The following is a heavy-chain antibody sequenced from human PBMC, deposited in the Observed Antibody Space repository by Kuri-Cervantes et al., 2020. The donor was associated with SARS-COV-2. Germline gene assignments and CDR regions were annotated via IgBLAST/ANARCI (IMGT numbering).Heavy chain of an antibody. D-gene: IGHD4-11*01. J-gene: IGHJ6*03. CDR1: GFTFSSYS. CDR2: ISSSSSTI. CDR3: ARVVGSTVTTLFLGYYYYMDV. Sequence: GESLKISCAASGFTFSSYSMNWVRQAPGKGLEWVSYISSSSSTIYYADSVKGRFTISRDNAKNSLYLQMNSLRAEDTAVYYCARVVGSTVTTLFLGYYYYMDVWGKGTTVTVSS. V-gene: IGHV3-48*01.